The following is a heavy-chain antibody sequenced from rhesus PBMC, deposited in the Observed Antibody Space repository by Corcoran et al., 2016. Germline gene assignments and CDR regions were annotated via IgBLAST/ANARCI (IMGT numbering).Heavy chain of an antibody. D-gene: IGHD3-3*01. CDR2: SNGNGACT. V-gene: IGHV4-80*01. J-gene: IGHJ6*01. CDR1: GGSLSSYR. Sequence: QVQLQESGPRLVKPSETLSLTCAVSGGSLSSYRRSWIRQPPGPGAEGIGESNGNGACTDYTPSLQSLSTISKDASKKQFSLRLNSVTAAATAVYDCATNNTIIAAVALDSWGQGVVVTVSS. CDR3: ATNNTIIAAVALDS.